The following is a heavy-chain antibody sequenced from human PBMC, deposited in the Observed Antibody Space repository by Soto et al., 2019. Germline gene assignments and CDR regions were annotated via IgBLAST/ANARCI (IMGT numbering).Heavy chain of an antibody. V-gene: IGHV3-23*01. Sequence: LRLSCAASGFTFSSYAMSWVRQAPGKGLEWVSAISGSGGSTYYADSVKGRFTISRDNSKNTLYLQMNSLRAEDTAVYYCAKDQSPGEGYFDYWGQGTLVTVSS. CDR3: AKDQSPGEGYFDY. CDR2: ISGSGGST. J-gene: IGHJ4*02. CDR1: GFTFSSYA.